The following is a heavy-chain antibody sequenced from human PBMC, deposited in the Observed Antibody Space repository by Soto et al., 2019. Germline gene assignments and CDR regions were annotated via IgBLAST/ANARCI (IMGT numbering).Heavy chain of an antibody. Sequence: QVQLVQSGPEEKKPGASVKVSCKASGYTFTSYAMHWVRQAPGQRLEWMGWINAGNGNTKYSQKFQGRVTITRDTSASTDYMELSSLRSEDTAVYYCARSIVVVTALDYWGQGTLVTVSS. CDR1: GYTFTSYA. CDR2: INAGNGNT. D-gene: IGHD2-21*02. J-gene: IGHJ4*02. V-gene: IGHV1-3*05. CDR3: ARSIVVVTALDY.